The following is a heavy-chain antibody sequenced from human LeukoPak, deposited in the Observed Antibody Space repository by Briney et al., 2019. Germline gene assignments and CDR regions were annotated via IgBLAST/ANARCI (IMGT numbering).Heavy chain of an antibody. D-gene: IGHD3-3*01. V-gene: IGHV3-23*01. CDR2: ISGNAGST. CDR1: GFTLSSYA. J-gene: IGHJ3*02. Sequence: GGSLRLSCAASGFTLSSYAMSWVRQAPGKGLEWVSLISGNAGSTYYADSVKGRFTISRDNSKNTLYLQMNSLRAEDTAVYYCAKDLNRDTISPGAFDIWGQGTMVTVSS. CDR3: AKDLNRDTISPGAFDI.